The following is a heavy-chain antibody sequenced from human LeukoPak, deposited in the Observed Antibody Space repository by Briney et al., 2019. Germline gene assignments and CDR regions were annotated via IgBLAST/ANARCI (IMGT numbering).Heavy chain of an antibody. J-gene: IGHJ3*01. CDR2: ISYDGNKI. CDR3: ARESGWGLPHAFDL. D-gene: IGHD3-3*01. Sequence: GGSLRLSCAASGFTFNIYPLHWVRQAPGKGLEWVTLISYDGNKIYYADSVRGRFTISRDNSKNTLYLQMNNLRAGDTAVYYCARESGWGLPHAFDLWGQGTMVAVSS. CDR1: GFTFNIYP. V-gene: IGHV3-30-3*01.